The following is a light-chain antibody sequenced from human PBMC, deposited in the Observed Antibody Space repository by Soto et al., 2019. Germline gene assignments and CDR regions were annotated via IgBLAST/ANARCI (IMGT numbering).Light chain of an antibody. CDR2: GAT. CDR3: QQYGSSPRT. J-gene: IGKJ1*01. V-gene: IGKV3-20*01. Sequence: EIVLTQSPGTLSLSPGERATLSCRASQSVSSSYLAWYQQKPGQAPRLLIYGATSRATAIPDRFSGGGSGTDFTLTISRLEPEDFAAYYCQQYGSSPRTFGQGTKVEIK. CDR1: QSVSSSY.